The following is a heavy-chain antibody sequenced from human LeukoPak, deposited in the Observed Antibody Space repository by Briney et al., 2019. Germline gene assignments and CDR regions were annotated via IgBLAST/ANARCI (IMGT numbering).Heavy chain of an antibody. D-gene: IGHD3-9*01. CDR3: TRETYYDILTGYSN. J-gene: IGHJ4*02. Sequence: GGSLRLSCTASGFTFGDYAMSWFRQAPGKGLEWVGFIRSKAYGGTTEYAASVKGRFTISRDDFKSIAYLQMNSLKTEDTAVYYCTRETYYDILTGYSNWGQGTLVTVSS. CDR1: GFTFGDYA. CDR2: IRSKAYGGTT. V-gene: IGHV3-49*03.